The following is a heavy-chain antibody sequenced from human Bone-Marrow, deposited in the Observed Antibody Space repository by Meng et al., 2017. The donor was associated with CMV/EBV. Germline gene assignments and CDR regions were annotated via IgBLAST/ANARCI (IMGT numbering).Heavy chain of an antibody. Sequence: GGSLRLSCVTSGFTLNNYGMHWVRQAPGKGLEWVAVIWYDGSNKYYADSVKGRFTISRDNSKNTLYLQMNSLRAEDTAVYYCAKWKPGDFVVPAANTGYYGMDVWGQGTTVTVSS. J-gene: IGHJ6*02. V-gene: IGHV3-33*06. CDR3: AKWKPGDFVVPAANTGYYGMDV. CDR2: IWYDGSNK. CDR1: GFTLNNYG. D-gene: IGHD2-2*01.